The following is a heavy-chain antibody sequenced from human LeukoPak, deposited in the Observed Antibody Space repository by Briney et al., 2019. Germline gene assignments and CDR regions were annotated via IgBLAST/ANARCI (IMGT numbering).Heavy chain of an antibody. CDR3: ARPSIAVAGTWAGYFDY. CDR1: GGSISSSSYY. J-gene: IGHJ4*02. D-gene: IGHD6-19*01. V-gene: IGHV4-39*01. CDR2: IYYSVST. Sequence: SETLSLTCTVSGGSISSSSYYWGWIRQPPGKGLGWIGSIYYSVSTYYNPSRKSRVTISVDTSKNQFSLKLSSVTAADTAVYYCARPSIAVAGTWAGYFDYWGQGTLVTVSS.